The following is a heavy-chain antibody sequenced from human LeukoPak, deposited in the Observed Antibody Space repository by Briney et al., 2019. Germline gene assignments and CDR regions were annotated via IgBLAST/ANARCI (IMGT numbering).Heavy chain of an antibody. J-gene: IGHJ4*02. CDR2: ISGSGGST. Sequence: PGGSLRLSCAASGFTFSSYAMSWVRQAPGKGLEWVSAISGSGGSTYYADSVKGRFTISRDNSKNTLYLQMNSLRAEDTAVYYCAKVWVCGIVEPGCPLDYWGQGTLVTVSS. CDR3: AKVWVCGIVEPGCPLDY. D-gene: IGHD1-14*01. V-gene: IGHV3-23*01. CDR1: GFTFSSYA.